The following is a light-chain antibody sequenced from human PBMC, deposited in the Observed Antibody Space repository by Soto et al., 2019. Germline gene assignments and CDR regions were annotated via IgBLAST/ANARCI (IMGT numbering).Light chain of an antibody. V-gene: IGKV1-5*01. CDR3: QHYNSYSEA. J-gene: IGKJ1*01. Sequence: DIQMTQSPSTLSGSVGDRVTITFRASQTISSWLAWYQQKPGKAPKLLIYAASSLQSGVPSRFSGSGSGTDFTLTISSLQPDDFATYYCQHYNSYSEALGQGTKVDIK. CDR2: AAS. CDR1: QTISSW.